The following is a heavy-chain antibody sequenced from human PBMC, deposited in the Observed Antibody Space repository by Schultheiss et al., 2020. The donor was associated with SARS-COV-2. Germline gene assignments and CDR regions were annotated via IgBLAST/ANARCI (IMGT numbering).Heavy chain of an antibody. CDR3: AREGYSYEIDY. CDR1: GFTFSNYW. J-gene: IGHJ4*02. D-gene: IGHD5-18*01. Sequence: GGSLRLSCAASGFTFSNYWMHWVRQAPGKGLAWVSRISSDGSSTRYADSVKGRFTISRDNAKNKLNLQMNSLRAEDTAVYYCAREGYSYEIDYWGQGTLVTVSS. CDR2: ISSDGSST. V-gene: IGHV3-74*01.